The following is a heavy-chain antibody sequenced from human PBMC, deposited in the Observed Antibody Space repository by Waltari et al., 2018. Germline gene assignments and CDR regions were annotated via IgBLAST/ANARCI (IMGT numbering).Heavy chain of an antibody. CDR1: GFTFDAYT. J-gene: IGHJ5*02. CDR3: ARAITTSLVDWFDP. D-gene: IGHD3-3*01. Sequence: EVQLVESGGVVVQPGGSLRLSCAASGFTFDAYTMHWVGQAPGKGLEWVSLISWDGGSTYYADSVKGRFTISRDNSKNSLYLQMNSLRTEDTALYYCARAITTSLVDWFDPWGQGTLVTVSS. V-gene: IGHV3-43*01. CDR2: ISWDGGST.